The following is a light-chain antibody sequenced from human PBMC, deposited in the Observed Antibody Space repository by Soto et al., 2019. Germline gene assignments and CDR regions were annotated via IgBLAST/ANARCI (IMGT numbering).Light chain of an antibody. V-gene: IGLV1-40*01. CDR1: SSNIGAGFD. J-gene: IGLJ2*01. CDR2: GTS. CDR3: PSYDNSLSTS. Sequence: QSVLTQPPSVSGAPGQRVTISCTGSSSNIGAGFDVHWYQQLPGTAPKLLIYGTSNRPSGVPDRFSGSKSGTSASLAITGLQTEDEADYYCPSYDNSLSTSFGGGTKLTVL.